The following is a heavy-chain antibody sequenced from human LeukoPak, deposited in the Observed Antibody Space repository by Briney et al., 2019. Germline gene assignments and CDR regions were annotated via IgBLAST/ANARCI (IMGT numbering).Heavy chain of an antibody. Sequence: ASVKVSCKASGYTFTRYGVSWVRQAPGQGLEWMGWISAYNGKTDFAQSLQGRVIMTTDTSTSTAYMELRSLRSDDTAVYYCAATRFSGSYFGPDAFDIWGQGTMVTVSS. CDR2: ISAYNGKT. CDR1: GYTFTRYG. J-gene: IGHJ3*02. D-gene: IGHD1-26*01. CDR3: AATRFSGSYFGPDAFDI. V-gene: IGHV1-18*01.